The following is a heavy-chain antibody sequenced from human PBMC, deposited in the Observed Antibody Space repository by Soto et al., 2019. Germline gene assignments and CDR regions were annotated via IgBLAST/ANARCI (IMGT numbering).Heavy chain of an antibody. CDR2: INADKGDT. J-gene: IGHJ5*02. CDR3: ARGPLSGVATIWDSANWVDP. V-gene: IGHV1-3*01. D-gene: IGHD5-12*01. CDR1: GDSFTDFP. Sequence: QAQLVQSGAEVKKPGASVKVSCKASGDSFTDFPMHWVRLASGQRLEWMGWINADKGDTKYSPKCQGRVTITRDTSATTVYMELRSLRSEDTAVYYCARGPLSGVATIWDSANWVDPWGQGRRVTVST.